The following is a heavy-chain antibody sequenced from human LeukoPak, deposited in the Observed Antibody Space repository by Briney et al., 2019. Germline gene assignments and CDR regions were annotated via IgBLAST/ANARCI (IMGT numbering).Heavy chain of an antibody. V-gene: IGHV3-48*03. CDR2: IGSSGSTI. D-gene: IGHD6-13*01. Sequence: GGSLRLSCAASGFTFSSYEMNWVRQAPGKGLEWVSYIGSSGSTIYYADSVKGRFTISRDNAKNSLYLQMNSLRAEDTAVYYCASLGPEGGDYSSSWASDHWGQGTLVTVSS. CDR1: GFTFSSYE. CDR3: ASLGPEGGDYSSSWASDH. J-gene: IGHJ4*02.